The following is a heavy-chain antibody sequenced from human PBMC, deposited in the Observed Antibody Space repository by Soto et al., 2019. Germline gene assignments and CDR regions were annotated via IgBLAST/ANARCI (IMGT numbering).Heavy chain of an antibody. CDR1: AGSIISYY. J-gene: IGHJ3*02. Sequence: PSDPLSLTCTVSAGSIISYYWSWIRPPAGKGLEWIGRIYTSGSTNYNPSLKSGVTMSVDTSKNQFSLKLSSVTAADTAVYYCARGGTRVRGVIMDAFDIWGQGTMVTVS. D-gene: IGHD3-10*01. V-gene: IGHV4-4*07. CDR2: IYTSGST. CDR3: ARGGTRVRGVIMDAFDI.